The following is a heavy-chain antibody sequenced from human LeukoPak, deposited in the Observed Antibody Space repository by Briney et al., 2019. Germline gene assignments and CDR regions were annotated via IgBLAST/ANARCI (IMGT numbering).Heavy chain of an antibody. J-gene: IGHJ4*02. V-gene: IGHV3-23*01. CDR1: GFTFSSYA. CDR3: ARVGARYSYGYNY. D-gene: IGHD5-18*01. Sequence: GGSLRLSCAASGFTFSSYAMSWVRQAPGKGLEWVSAISGSGGSTYYADSVKGRFTISRDNAKNSLYLQMNSLRAEDTAVYYCARVGARYSYGYNYWGQGTLVTVSS. CDR2: ISGSGGST.